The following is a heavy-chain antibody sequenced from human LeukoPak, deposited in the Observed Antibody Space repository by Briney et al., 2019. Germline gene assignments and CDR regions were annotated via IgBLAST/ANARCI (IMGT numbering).Heavy chain of an antibody. Sequence: PSETLSLTCAVYGESFSGNYWSWIRQPPGKGLEWIGEIKYSGSTSYNPSLKSRVTISVDMSKNQFSLNLNSLTAADTAVYYCARGSQSTNWLDPWGQGTLVTVSS. V-gene: IGHV4-34*01. CDR3: ARGSQSTNWLDP. J-gene: IGHJ5*02. CDR1: GESFSGNY. CDR2: IKYSGST.